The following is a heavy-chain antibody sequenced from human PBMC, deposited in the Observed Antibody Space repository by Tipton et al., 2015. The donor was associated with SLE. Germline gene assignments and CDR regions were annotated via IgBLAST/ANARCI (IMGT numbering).Heavy chain of an antibody. CDR3: AKEAAEPPAFYFFDY. V-gene: IGHV3-66*02. CDR2: IYSGGST. J-gene: IGHJ4*02. CDR1: GFTVSTNY. D-gene: IGHD2-15*01. Sequence: SLRLSCAASGFTVSTNYMTWVRQAPGKGLEWVSIIYSGGSTFYADSVKGRFTISRDNSKNTVFLQMNSLRDEDAAVYYCAKEAAEPPAFYFFDYWGQGALVTVSS.